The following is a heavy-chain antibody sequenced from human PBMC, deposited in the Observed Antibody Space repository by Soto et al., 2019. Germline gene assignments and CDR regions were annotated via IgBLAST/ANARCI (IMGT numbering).Heavy chain of an antibody. V-gene: IGHV4-31*03. J-gene: IGHJ5*02. CDR1: GGSISDGVYY. D-gene: IGHD2-21*02. CDR3: ARCAGAVTAIEWFDP. Sequence: SETLSLTCTVAGGSISDGVYYWNWIRQIPGKGLEWIGHTHHSGTTKINPSLKSRVFMSVDTSKNQFSLRLSSVTAADTAVYYCARCAGAVTAIEWFDPWGQGTLVTVSS. CDR2: THHSGTT.